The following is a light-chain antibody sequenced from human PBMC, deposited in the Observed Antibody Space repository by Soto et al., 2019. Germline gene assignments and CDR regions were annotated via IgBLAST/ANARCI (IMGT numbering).Light chain of an antibody. J-gene: IGLJ3*02. V-gene: IGLV4-69*01. Sequence: QPVLTQSPSASASLGASVNLTCTLSSGHSSYAIAWHQQQPEKGPRYLMKLKSDGSHIKGDGIPDRFSGSSSGAERHLTISNLQSEDEADYYCQTWGTGIQMFGGGTKLTVL. CDR2: LKSDGSH. CDR3: QTWGTGIQM. CDR1: SGHSSYA.